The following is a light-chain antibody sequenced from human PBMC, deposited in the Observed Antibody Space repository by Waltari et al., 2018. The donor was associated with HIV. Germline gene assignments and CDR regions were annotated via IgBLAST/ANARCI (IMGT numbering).Light chain of an antibody. Sequence: DIQMTQSPSSLSASVGDRVTITCRASQGISHSLAWYQQKPGKAPNVLLYAASKLESGVPPRFSGGGSGTDYTLTISNLQPEDFTTYYCQQSYETPYTFGQGTKLDIK. CDR3: QQSYETPYT. J-gene: IGKJ2*01. CDR1: QGISHS. CDR2: AAS. V-gene: IGKV1-NL1*01.